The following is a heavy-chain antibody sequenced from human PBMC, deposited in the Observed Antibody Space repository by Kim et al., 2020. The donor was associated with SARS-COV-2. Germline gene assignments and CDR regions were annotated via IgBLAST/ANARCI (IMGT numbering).Heavy chain of an antibody. CDR3: AKGGRGRGFGELSV. Sequence: GGSLRLSCAASGFTFSSYGMHWVRQAPGKGLEWVAVISYDGSNKYYADSVKGRFTISRDNSKNTLYLQMNSLRAEDTAVYYCAKGGRGRGFGELSVWGQGTTVTVSS. CDR2: ISYDGSNK. D-gene: IGHD3-10*01. J-gene: IGHJ6*02. CDR1: GFTFSSYG. V-gene: IGHV3-30*18.